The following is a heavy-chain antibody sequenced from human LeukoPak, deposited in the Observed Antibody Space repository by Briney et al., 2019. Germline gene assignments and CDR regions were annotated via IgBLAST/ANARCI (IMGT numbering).Heavy chain of an antibody. CDR3: ARHASGYASGWHSDY. J-gene: IGHJ4*02. V-gene: IGHV4-59*08. CDR1: GGSISSYY. CDR2: IYYSGST. Sequence: SETLSLTCTVSGGSISSYYWSWIRQPPGKGLEWIGYIYYSGSTNYNPSLKSRVTISVDTSKNHFSLNLSSVTAADTAVYYCARHASGYASGWHSDYWGQGTLVTVSS. D-gene: IGHD6-19*01.